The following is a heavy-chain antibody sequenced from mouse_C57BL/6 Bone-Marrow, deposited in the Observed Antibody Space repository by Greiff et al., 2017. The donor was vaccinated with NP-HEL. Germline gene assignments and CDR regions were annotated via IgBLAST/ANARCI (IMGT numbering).Heavy chain of an antibody. J-gene: IGHJ4*01. CDR2: IHPNSGST. CDR1: GYTFTSYW. Sequence: VQLQQPGAELVKPGASVKLSCKASGYTFTSYWMHWVKQRPGQGLEWIGMIHPNSGSTNYNEKFKSKATLTVDKSSSTAYMHLSSLTSEDSAVYYCARRRQLRLRDYAMDYWGQGTSVTVSS. V-gene: IGHV1-64*01. CDR3: ARRRQLRLRDYAMDY. D-gene: IGHD3-2*02.